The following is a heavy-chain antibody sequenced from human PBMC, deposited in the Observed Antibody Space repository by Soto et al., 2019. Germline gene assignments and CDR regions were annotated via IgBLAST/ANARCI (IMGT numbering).Heavy chain of an antibody. CDR1: GGTFSSYA. D-gene: IGHD3-10*01. CDR3: ARPLYGSGPHGMDG. J-gene: IGHJ6*02. CDR2: IIPIFGTA. Sequence: QVQLVQSGAEVKKPGSSVKVSCKASGGTFSSYAISWVRQAPGQGLEWMGGIIPIFGTANYAQKFQGRFTITADESTTTNYMALSRLRSEDMAVYYCARPLYGSGPHGMDGWGQGTPVTVSS. V-gene: IGHV1-69*01.